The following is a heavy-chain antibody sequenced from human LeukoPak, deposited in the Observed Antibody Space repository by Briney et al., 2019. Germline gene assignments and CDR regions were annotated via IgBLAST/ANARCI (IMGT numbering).Heavy chain of an antibody. CDR1: GFTFGELA. V-gene: IGHV3-49*04. CDR2: IRRKAYGGTT. Sequence: GGSLRLSCTTSGFTFGELAMSWVRQAPGEGLEWVGFIRRKAYGGTTEYAASVKGRFTISRDDSKSIAYLQMNSLKSEETAVYYCTTDYSHWGQGALVTVSS. CDR3: TTDYSH. D-gene: IGHD4/OR15-4a*01. J-gene: IGHJ4*02.